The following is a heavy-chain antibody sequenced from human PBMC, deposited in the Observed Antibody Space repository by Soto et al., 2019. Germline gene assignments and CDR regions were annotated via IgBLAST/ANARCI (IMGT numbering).Heavy chain of an antibody. CDR2: ISGSGGKT. V-gene: IGHV3-23*01. CDR3: AKMNTQRSYFQY. J-gene: IGHJ4*02. Sequence: GGSLRLSCAASGFTFSSYAMTWVRQAPGKGLEWVSLISGSGGKTYYADSVKGRFTISRDNSKKKVYLQMNRLRVEDTAIFYCAKMNTQRSYFQYWGQGALVTVSS. CDR1: GFTFSSYA.